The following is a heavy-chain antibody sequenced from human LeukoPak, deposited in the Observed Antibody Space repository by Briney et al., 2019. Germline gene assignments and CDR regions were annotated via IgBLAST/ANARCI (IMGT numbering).Heavy chain of an antibody. D-gene: IGHD3-3*01. CDR2: ISYDGSNK. V-gene: IGHV3-30-3*01. CDR1: GFTFSSYA. J-gene: IGHJ6*02. Sequence: GGSLRLSCAASGFTFSSYAMHWVRQAPGKGLEWVAVISYDGSNKYYADSVKGRFTISRDNSKNTLYLQMNSLRAEDTAVYYCARQLWSGYYILSYYYYGMDVWGQGTTVTVSS. CDR3: ARQLWSGYYILSYYYYGMDV.